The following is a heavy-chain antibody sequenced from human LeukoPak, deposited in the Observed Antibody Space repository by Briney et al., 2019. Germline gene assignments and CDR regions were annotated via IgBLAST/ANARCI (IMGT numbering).Heavy chain of an antibody. CDR2: ISAYNGNT. CDR3: ALLKKNQGPGWYFPRGAEYFQH. Sequence: GASAKLSCKASGYTFTSYGISWVRQAPGQGLEWMGWISAYNGNTNYAQKLQGRVTMTSDTSTSTAYMELRSLRSDDTAVYYCALLKKNQGPGWYFPRGAEYFQHWGQGTLDSDSS. D-gene: IGHD6-19*01. CDR1: GYTFTSYG. J-gene: IGHJ1*01. V-gene: IGHV1-18*01.